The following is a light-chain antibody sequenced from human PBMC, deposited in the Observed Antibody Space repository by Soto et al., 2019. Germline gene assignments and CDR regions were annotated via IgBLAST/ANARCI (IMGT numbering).Light chain of an antibody. CDR3: QQYKSFSLT. CDR2: KTS. V-gene: IGKV1-5*03. Sequence: DIQMTQSPSTLSASVGDRVTITCRASQSINSWLAWYQQKPGKAPKLLIYKTSNLESGVPSRFSGSGSGTEFSLTIRSMQPDHFATYYCQQYKSFSLTFGGGTKVDIK. J-gene: IGKJ4*01. CDR1: QSINSW.